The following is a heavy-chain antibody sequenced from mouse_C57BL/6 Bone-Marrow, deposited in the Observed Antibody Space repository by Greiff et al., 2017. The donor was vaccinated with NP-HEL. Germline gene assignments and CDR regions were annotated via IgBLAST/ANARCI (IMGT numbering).Heavy chain of an antibody. CDR2: IYPGSGST. CDR1: GYTFTSYW. J-gene: IGHJ1*03. D-gene: IGHD2-3*01. Sequence: QVQLQQSGAELVKPGASVKMSCKASGYTFTSYWITWVKQRPGQGLEWIGDIYPGSGSTNYNEKFKSKATLTVDTSSSTAYMQLSSLTSEDSAVYYCARRNPDGYYWYFDVWGTGTTVTVSS. V-gene: IGHV1-55*01. CDR3: ARRNPDGYYWYFDV.